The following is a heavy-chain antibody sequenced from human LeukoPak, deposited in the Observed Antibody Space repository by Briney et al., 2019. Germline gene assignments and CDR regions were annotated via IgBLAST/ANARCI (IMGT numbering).Heavy chain of an antibody. D-gene: IGHD2-8*01. CDR3: ARVSTNDRRNAFDI. V-gene: IGHV3-64*01. Sequence: PGGALLLSFAAPVFPLIYDLRQSGRQAPGKGLEYVSAITGDGGYTYYANSVKGRFTISRDNSKKTLYLQMRSLRADDMAVYYCARVSTNDRRNAFDIWGQGTMVTVSS. CDR2: ITGDGGYT. J-gene: IGHJ3*02. CDR1: VFPLIYDL.